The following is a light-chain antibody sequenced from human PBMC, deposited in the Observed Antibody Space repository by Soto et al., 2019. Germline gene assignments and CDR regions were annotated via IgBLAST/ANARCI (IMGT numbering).Light chain of an antibody. CDR3: LQYDNDFRT. CDR1: QNINTW. J-gene: IGKJ1*01. Sequence: DIQMTQSPSTLSASVGDRVTITCRATQNINTWLAWYQHKPGKAPKLLIYGASSLESGVPSRFSGRGSGTDFTLTISSLQPEDFAIYFCLQYDNDFRTFGQGTRVDI. V-gene: IGKV1-5*03. CDR2: GAS.